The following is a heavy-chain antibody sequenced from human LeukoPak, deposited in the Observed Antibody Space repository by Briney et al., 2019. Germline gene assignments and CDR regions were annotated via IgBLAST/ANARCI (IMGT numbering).Heavy chain of an antibody. Sequence: GESLKTSCKGSGYRFTSYWIAWARQMPGKGLEWMGIIYPGDSETRYRPSFQGQVTISADKSISTAYLQWSSLKASDTAMYYCARLAYYYGSGSYYFDYWGQGTLVTVSS. CDR2: IYPGDSET. CDR1: GYRFTSYW. V-gene: IGHV5-51*01. D-gene: IGHD3-10*01. CDR3: ARLAYYYGSGSYYFDY. J-gene: IGHJ4*02.